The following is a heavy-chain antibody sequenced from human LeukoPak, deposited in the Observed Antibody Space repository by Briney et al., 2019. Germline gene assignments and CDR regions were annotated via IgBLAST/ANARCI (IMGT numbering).Heavy chain of an antibody. D-gene: IGHD3-16*01. V-gene: IGHV3-33*01. Sequence: GRSLRLSCAASGFTFSSYGMHWVRQAPGKGLEWVAVIWYDGSNKYYADSVKGRFTISRDNSKNTLYLQMNSLRAEDTAVYYCARVGGGPTCFDYWGQGSLVTVSS. J-gene: IGHJ4*02. CDR2: IWYDGSNK. CDR1: GFTFSSYG. CDR3: ARVGGGPTCFDY.